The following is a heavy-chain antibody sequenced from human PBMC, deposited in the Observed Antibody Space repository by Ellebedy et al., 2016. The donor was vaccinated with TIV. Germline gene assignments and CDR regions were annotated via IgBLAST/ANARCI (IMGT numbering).Heavy chain of an antibody. J-gene: IGHJ6*02. CDR2: ISSSSSYI. CDR1: GFTSSNYS. V-gene: IGHV3-21*01. D-gene: IGHD3-9*01. CDR3: ARDTSRNYDILTGYYTPYYYGMDV. Sequence: GGSLRLXXAASGFTSSNYSMNWVRQAPGKGLEWVSSISSSSSYIYYADSVKGRFIISRDNAKNSLYLQMNSLRAEDTAGYYCARDTSRNYDILTGYYTPYYYGMDVWGQGTTVTVSS.